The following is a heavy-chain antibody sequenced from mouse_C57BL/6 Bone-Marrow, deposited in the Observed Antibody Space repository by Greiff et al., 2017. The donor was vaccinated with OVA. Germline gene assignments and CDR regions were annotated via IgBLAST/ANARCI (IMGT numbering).Heavy chain of an antibody. CDR1: GYAFSSYW. Sequence: QVQLKQSGAELVKPGASVKISCKASGYAFSSYWMNWVKQRPGKGLEWIGQIYPGDGDTNYNGKFKGKATLTADKSSSTAYMQLSSLTSEDSAVYFCARGVIYDGYYGYWGQGTTLTVSS. CDR2: IYPGDGDT. J-gene: IGHJ2*01. CDR3: ARGVIYDGYYGY. D-gene: IGHD2-3*01. V-gene: IGHV1-80*01.